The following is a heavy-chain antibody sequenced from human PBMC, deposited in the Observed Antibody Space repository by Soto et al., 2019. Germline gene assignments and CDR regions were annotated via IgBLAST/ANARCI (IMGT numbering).Heavy chain of an antibody. D-gene: IGHD3-16*02. CDR3: ARAPYYDYIWGSYPFDY. Sequence: SETLSLTCAVYGGSFSGYYWSWIRQPPGKGLEWIGEINHSGSTNYNPSLKSRVTISVDTSKNQFSLKLSSVTAADTAVYYCARAPYYDYIWGSYPFDYWGQGTLVT. J-gene: IGHJ4*02. V-gene: IGHV4-34*01. CDR1: GGSFSGYY. CDR2: INHSGST.